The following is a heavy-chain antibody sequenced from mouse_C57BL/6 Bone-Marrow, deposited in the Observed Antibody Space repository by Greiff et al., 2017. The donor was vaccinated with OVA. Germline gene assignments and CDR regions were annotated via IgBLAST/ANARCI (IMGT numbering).Heavy chain of an antibody. J-gene: IGHJ1*03. D-gene: IGHD1-1*01. CDR1: GYTFTSYW. Sequence: QVQLKQPGAELVMPGASVKLSCKASGYTFTSYWMHWVKQRPGQGLEWIGEIDPSDSYTNYNQKFKGKSTLTLAKYSSTAYMQLRSLTSEDSAVYYCARRPITTVEHWYCDVWGTGTTGTFSS. CDR2: IDPSDSYT. V-gene: IGHV1-69*01. CDR3: ARRPITTVEHWYCDV.